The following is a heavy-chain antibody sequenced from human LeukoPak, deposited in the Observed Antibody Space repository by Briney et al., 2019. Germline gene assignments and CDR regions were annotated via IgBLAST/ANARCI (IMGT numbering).Heavy chain of an antibody. J-gene: IGHJ6*03. CDR1: GGSISSGTYY. CDR2: IYHSGST. V-gene: IGHV4-39*07. D-gene: IGHD4-17*01. Sequence: SETLSLTCTVSGGSISSGTYYWGWIRQSLGKGLEWIGSIYHSGSTYYNPSLKSRVTISVDTSKNQFSLKLSSVTAADTAVYYCARDYGDYVCYMDVWGKGTTVTVSS. CDR3: ARDYGDYVCYMDV.